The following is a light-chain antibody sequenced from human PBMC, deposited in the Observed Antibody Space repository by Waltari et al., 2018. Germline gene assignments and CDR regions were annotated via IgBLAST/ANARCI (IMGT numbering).Light chain of an antibody. V-gene: IGKV3-20*01. Sequence: IVLTQAPGTLSLSPGERATLSCRARQSVSSSYLAWYQQKPGQAPRLLIYGASSRATGIPDRFSGSGSGRAFTLTISRLEPEDFAVYYCQQYGSSPRTFGQGTKVEIK. CDR2: GAS. CDR1: QSVSSSY. CDR3: QQYGSSPRT. J-gene: IGKJ1*01.